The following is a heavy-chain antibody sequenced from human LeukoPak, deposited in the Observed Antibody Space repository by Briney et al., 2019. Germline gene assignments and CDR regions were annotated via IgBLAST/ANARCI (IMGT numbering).Heavy chain of an antibody. J-gene: IGHJ4*02. Sequence: GGSLRLSCAASGFTLSSYSMNWVRQAPGKGLEWVSSISSSSSYIYYADSVKGRFTISRDNAKNSLYLQMNSLRAEDMAVYYCARDSSYGSNFDHFDYWGQGTLVTVSS. D-gene: IGHD4/OR15-4a*01. CDR1: GFTLSSYS. V-gene: IGHV3-21*01. CDR3: ARDSSYGSNFDHFDY. CDR2: ISSSSSYI.